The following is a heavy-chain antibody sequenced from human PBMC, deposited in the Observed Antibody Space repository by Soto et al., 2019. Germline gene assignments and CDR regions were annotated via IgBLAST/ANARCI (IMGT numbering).Heavy chain of an antibody. CDR2: IIPMYGTA. D-gene: IGHD2-15*01. Sequence: QVQLVQSGAEVKKPGSSVKVSCKAPGGTFSSYDISWVRQAPGQGLEWMGGIIPMYGTANYAHKFQGRVTITANESTSTDYMEQGSLSSEDTDVYYCARVRQCSGGRCSDYYGMDVWGQGTTVTGSS. J-gene: IGHJ6*02. V-gene: IGHV1-69*12. CDR3: ARVRQCSGGRCSDYYGMDV. CDR1: GGTFSSYD.